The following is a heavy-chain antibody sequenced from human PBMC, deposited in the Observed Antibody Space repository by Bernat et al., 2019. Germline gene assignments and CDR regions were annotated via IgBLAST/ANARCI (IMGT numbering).Heavy chain of an antibody. CDR2: IIPIFGKP. J-gene: IGHJ4*02. CDR3: ARGSSDCSSISCPYDY. D-gene: IGHD2-2*01. CDR1: GGTFSRFA. Sequence: QVQLVQSGAEVKKPGSSVKVSCKASGGTFSRFAISWVRQAPGPGPEWMGGIIPIFGKPNYAQKFQGRVRITADESTSTGYMELSSLRSDDTAVYYGARGSSDCSSISCPYDYWGQGTLVTVST. V-gene: IGHV1-69*01.